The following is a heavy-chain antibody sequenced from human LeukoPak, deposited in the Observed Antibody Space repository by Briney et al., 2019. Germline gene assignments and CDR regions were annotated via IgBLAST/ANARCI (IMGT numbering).Heavy chain of an antibody. CDR2: IKGDGSST. CDR3: ARDQNGDLGDY. J-gene: IGHJ4*02. V-gene: IGHV3-74*01. Sequence: GGSLRLSCAASGFTFSSYWMHWVRHTPGKGLVWVSRIKGDGSSTSYADSVKGRFTISRDNAKNTLYLQMNSLRAEDTAVYYCARDQNGDLGDYWGQGTLVTVSA. CDR1: GFTFSSYW. D-gene: IGHD3-10*01.